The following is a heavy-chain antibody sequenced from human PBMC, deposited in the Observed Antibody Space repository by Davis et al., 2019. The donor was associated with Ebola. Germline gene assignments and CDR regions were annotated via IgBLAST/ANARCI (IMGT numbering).Heavy chain of an antibody. CDR1: GGSISSGAYY. V-gene: IGHV4-30-4*08. CDR3: ARAYSSSFYYFDY. CDR2: IYYSGST. J-gene: IGHJ4*02. Sequence: SETLSLTCTVSGGSISSGAYYWSWIRQHPGKGLEWIGYIYYSGSTYYTPSLKSRVTISVDTSKNQFALKLSSVTAADTAVYYCARAYSSSFYYFDYWGQGTLVTVSS. D-gene: IGHD6-6*01.